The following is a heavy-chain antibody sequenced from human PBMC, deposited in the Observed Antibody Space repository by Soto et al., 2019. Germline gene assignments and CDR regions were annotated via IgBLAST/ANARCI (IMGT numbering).Heavy chain of an antibody. CDR3: ARRGYDILTGYFDY. D-gene: IGHD3-9*01. V-gene: IGHV3-20*01. CDR2: INWNGGST. Sequence: GGSLRLSCAASGFTFDDYGMSWVRQAPGKGLEWVSGINWNGGSTGYADSVKGRFTISRDNAKNSLYLQMNSLRAEDTALYHCARRGYDILTGYFDYWGQGTLVTVSS. CDR1: GFTFDDYG. J-gene: IGHJ4*02.